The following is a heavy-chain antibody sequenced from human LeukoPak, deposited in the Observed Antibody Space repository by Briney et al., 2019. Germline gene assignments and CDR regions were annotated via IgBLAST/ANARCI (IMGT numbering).Heavy chain of an antibody. J-gene: IGHJ4*02. D-gene: IGHD1-1*01. CDR3: AMRTWNY. V-gene: IGHV3-30-3*01. CDR1: GFTFSSYT. Sequence: GGSLRLSCVASGFTFSSYTMHWVRQAPGKGLEWVAVISWNGGSINYADSVKGRFTISRDDSKNTLYLQMNSLRAEDTAVYYCAMRTWNYWGQGTLVTVSS. CDR2: ISWNGGSI.